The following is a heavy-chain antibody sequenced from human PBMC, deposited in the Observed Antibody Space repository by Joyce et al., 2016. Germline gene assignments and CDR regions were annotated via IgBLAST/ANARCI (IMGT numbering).Heavy chain of an antibody. Sequence: EVQLVEAGGALVQPGGSLRLSCAAFGFSFSAYEIHWVRQTTGKGLELGSAIGTAGDPYYACSVKGRFTISRENAKSSLFLQMNSLRAEDTAVYYGARERGGGMSAFDIWGQGTMVTVSS. CDR3: ARERGGGMSAFDI. CDR2: IGTAGDP. J-gene: IGHJ3*02. CDR1: GFSFSAYE. D-gene: IGHD3-16*01. V-gene: IGHV3-13*05.